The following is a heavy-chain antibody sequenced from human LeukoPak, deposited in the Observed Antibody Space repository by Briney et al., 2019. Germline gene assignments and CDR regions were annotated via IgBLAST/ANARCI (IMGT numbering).Heavy chain of an antibody. J-gene: IGHJ4*02. Sequence: SETLSLTCTVSGGSISSGSYYWSWIRQPAGKGLEWIGRIYTSGSTNYNPSLKSRATISVGTSKIQFSLKLSSVTAADTAVYYCAREGARYSGYDSWGQGTLVTVSS. CDR2: IYTSGST. CDR1: GGSISSGSYY. V-gene: IGHV4-61*02. D-gene: IGHD5-12*01. CDR3: AREGARYSGYDS.